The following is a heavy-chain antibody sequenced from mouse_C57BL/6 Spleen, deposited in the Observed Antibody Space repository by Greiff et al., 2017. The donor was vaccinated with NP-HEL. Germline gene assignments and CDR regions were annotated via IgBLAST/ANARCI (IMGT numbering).Heavy chain of an antibody. V-gene: IGHV5-9*01. CDR2: ISGGGGNT. D-gene: IGHD2-10*02. CDR3: ARHGYGNLFDY. J-gene: IGHJ2*01. CDR1: GFTFSSYT. Sequence: EVMLVESGGGLVKPGGSLKLSCAASGFTFSSYTMSWVRQTPEKRLEWVATISGGGGNTYYPDSVKGRFPISRANAKNTLYLQMSSLRSEDTALYYGARHGYGNLFDYWGQGTTLTVSS.